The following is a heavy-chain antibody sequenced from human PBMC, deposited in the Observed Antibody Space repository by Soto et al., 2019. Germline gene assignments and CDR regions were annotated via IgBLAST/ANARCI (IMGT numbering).Heavy chain of an antibody. Sequence: GGSLRLSCVASGFTFSGDWMHWVRQVPGKGLVWVSRISPDGTTTYYADSVKGRFTVSRDNAKNTLYLQMNGLRADDTAVYYCSRGRSPYYGYFDPWGPGTLVTVSS. CDR3: SRGRSPYYGYFDP. CDR2: ISPDGTTT. J-gene: IGHJ5*02. D-gene: IGHD3-3*01. CDR1: GFTFSGDW. V-gene: IGHV3-74*01.